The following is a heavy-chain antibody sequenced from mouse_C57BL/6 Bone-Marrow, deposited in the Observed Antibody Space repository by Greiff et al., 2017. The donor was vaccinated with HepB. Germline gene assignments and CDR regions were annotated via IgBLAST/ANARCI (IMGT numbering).Heavy chain of an antibody. Sequence: EVQLQQSGPGLVKPSQSLSLTCSVTGYSITSGYYWNWIRQFPGNKLEWMGYISYDGSNNYNPSLKNRITITRDTSTNQFFLKLNSVTTEDTATYYCAGGSVDYWGQGTTLTVSS. CDR3: AGGSVDY. CDR2: ISYDGSN. J-gene: IGHJ2*01. CDR1: GYSITSGYY. D-gene: IGHD1-1*02. V-gene: IGHV3-6*01.